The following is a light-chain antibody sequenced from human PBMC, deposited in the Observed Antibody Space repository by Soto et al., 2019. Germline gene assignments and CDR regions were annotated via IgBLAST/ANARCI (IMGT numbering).Light chain of an antibody. CDR1: SSDVGGYNY. CDR3: CSYAGSSYG. CDR2: DVS. J-gene: IGLJ1*01. Sequence: QSVLTQPRSVSGSPGQSVTISCTGTSSDVGGYNYVSWYQQHPGKAPKLMIYDVSKRPSGVLDRFSGSKSGNTASLSISGLQAEDEADYYCCSYAGSSYGFGTGTKLTVL. V-gene: IGLV2-11*01.